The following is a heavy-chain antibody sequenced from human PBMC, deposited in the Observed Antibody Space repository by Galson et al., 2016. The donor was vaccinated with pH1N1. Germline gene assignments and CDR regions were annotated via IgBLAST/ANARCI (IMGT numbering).Heavy chain of an antibody. CDR2: IHPSSGST. Sequence: SVKVSCKASGYTLSRYYMHWLRQAPGQGLEWMGIIHPSSGSTTYAQKFQARVTMTHDTATNTVYMVLSSLRSDDTAVYYCARKYYFDFWGQGTLVAVSS. J-gene: IGHJ4*02. CDR1: GYTLSRYY. CDR3: ARKYYFDF. V-gene: IGHV1-46*03.